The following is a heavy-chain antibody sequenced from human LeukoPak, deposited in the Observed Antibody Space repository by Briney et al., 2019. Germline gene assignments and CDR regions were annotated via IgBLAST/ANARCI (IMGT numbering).Heavy chain of an antibody. Sequence: TGGSLRLSCAASGFTFDDYAMHWVRQAPGKGLEWVSGISGNSGSIGYADSVKGRFTISRDNAKNSLYLRMNSLRAEDTALYYCAKGQLYGGNSNWFDPWGQGTLVTVSS. CDR3: AKGQLYGGNSNWFDP. J-gene: IGHJ5*02. CDR1: GFTFDDYA. CDR2: ISGNSGSI. V-gene: IGHV3-9*01. D-gene: IGHD4-23*01.